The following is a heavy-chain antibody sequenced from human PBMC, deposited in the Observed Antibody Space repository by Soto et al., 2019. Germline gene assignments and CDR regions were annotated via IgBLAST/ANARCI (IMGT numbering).Heavy chain of an antibody. Sequence: SETLSLTCTVSGCSISSGGYYWSWIRQHPGKGLEWIGYIYYSGSTYYNPSLKSRVTISVDTSKNQFSLKLSSVTAADTAVYYCAGQKYSGYDYRSGGTGNAFDIWGQGTMVTVSS. D-gene: IGHD5-12*01. CDR1: GCSISSGGYY. J-gene: IGHJ3*02. CDR2: IYYSGST. V-gene: IGHV4-31*02. CDR3: AGQKYSGYDYRSGGTGNAFDI.